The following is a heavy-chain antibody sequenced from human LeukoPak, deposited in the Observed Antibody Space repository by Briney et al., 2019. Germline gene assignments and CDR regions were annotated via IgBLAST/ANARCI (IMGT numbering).Heavy chain of an antibody. J-gene: IGHJ3*02. CDR2: INPSGGST. CDR3: ARAPGRIDAFDI. V-gene: IGHV1-46*01. CDR1: GYTFTSYY. Sequence: ASVKVSCKASGYTFTSYYMHWVRQAPGQGLEWMGIINPSGGSTSYAQKFQGRVTMTRDTSTSTVYMELSSLGSEDTAVYYCARAPGRIDAFDIWGQGTMVTVSS.